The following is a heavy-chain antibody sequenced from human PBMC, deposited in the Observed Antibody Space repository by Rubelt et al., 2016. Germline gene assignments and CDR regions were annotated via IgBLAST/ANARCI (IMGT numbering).Heavy chain of an antibody. D-gene: IGHD3-9*01. CDR2: IYYSGST. J-gene: IGHJ4*02. CDR3: ARFFSYYDILTGFPRGYFDY. Sequence: QVQLQESGPGLVKPSETLSLTCTVSGGSISSYYWSWIRQPPGKGLEWIGSIYYSGSTYYNPSLKCRVTISVDTSKNQFSLKLSSVTAADMVVYYCARFFSYYDILTGFPRGYFDYWGQGTLVTVSS. CDR1: GGSISSYY. V-gene: IGHV4-59*01.